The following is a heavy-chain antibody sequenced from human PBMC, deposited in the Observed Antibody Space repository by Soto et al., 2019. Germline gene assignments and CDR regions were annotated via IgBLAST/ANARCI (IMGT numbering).Heavy chain of an antibody. CDR1: GFIFSSYT. V-gene: IGHV3-30-3*01. Sequence: AGSLRLSCAASGFIFSSYTMHWVRQAPGKGLEWVAVISFDGGNKYYADSVKGRFTISRDNSKDTLYLQMNRLSAEDTAMYYCAQGIPGYYYGMDVWGQGTTVTVSS. J-gene: IGHJ6*02. CDR3: AQGIPGYYYGMDV. D-gene: IGHD5-18*01. CDR2: ISFDGGNK.